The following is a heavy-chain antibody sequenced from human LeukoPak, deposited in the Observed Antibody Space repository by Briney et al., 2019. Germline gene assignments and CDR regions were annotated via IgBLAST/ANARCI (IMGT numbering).Heavy chain of an antibody. J-gene: IGHJ6*02. D-gene: IGHD3-10*01. V-gene: IGHV1-8*01. CDR3: ARALRDLYYYGMDV. CDR1: GYTFTIYD. CDR2: MNPNSGNT. Sequence: ASVKVSCKASGYTFTIYDINWVRQATGQGLEWMGWMNPNSGNTGFAQKFQGRVTMTRNTSIGTAYMELSSLRSDDTAVYYCARALRDLYYYGMDVWGQGTTVTVSS.